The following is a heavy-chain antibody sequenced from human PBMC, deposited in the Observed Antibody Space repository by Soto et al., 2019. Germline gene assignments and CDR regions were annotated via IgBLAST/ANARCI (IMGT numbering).Heavy chain of an antibody. CDR2: IYYSGST. CDR1: GGSISSYY. CDR3: ARSNGFLEWLLPSDYFDY. J-gene: IGHJ4*02. V-gene: IGHV4-59*08. Sequence: SETLSLTCTVSGGSISSYYWSWIRQPPGKGLEWIGYIYYSGSTNYNPSLKSRVTISVDTSKNQFSLKLSSVTAADTAVYYCARSNGFLEWLLPSDYFDYWGQGTLVTVSS. D-gene: IGHD3-3*01.